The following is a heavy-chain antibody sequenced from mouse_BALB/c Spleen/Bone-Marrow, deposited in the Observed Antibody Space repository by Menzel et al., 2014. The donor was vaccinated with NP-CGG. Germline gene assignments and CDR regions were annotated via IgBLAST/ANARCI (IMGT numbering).Heavy chain of an antibody. CDR2: IIPYNDAT. CDR3: ARTYYYGSSGDSWFAY. J-gene: IGHJ3*01. D-gene: IGHD1-1*01. CDR1: GYTFTSYV. V-gene: IGHV1-14*01. Sequence: LVESGPELVKPGASVKMSCKASGYTFTSYVMHWVKQKPGQGLEWIGYIIPYNDATNYNEKFKGKATLTSDKSSSTAYMELSSLTSEDSAVYYCARTYYYGSSGDSWFAYWGQGTLVTVSA.